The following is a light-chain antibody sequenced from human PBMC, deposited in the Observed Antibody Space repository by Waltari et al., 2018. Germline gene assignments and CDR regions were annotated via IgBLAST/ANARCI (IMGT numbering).Light chain of an antibody. CDR2: WAS. J-gene: IGKJ1*01. CDR1: QSVLYSSNSKNY. CDR3: QQYYSTPRA. V-gene: IGKV4-1*01. Sequence: DIVMTQSPDSLAVSLCERATINCKSSQSVLYSSNSKNYLAWYQQKPGQPPKLLSYWASTREAGVPVRFSGSGCGTDVTLTITSLQAEDVAVYDCQQYYSTPRAFGQGTKVEIK.